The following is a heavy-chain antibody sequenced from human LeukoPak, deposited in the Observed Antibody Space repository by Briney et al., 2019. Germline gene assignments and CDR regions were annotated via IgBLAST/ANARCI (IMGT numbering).Heavy chain of an antibody. CDR1: GGTFSSYA. CDR3: AREDWASRNWFDP. Sequence: SVKVSCKASGGTFSSYAISWVRQAPGQGLEWMGGIIPIFGTANYAQKFQGRVTITADESTSTAYMELSSLRSEDTAVYYCAREDWASRNWFDPWGQGTLVIVSS. CDR2: IIPIFGTA. D-gene: IGHD2-21*01. V-gene: IGHV1-69*01. J-gene: IGHJ5*02.